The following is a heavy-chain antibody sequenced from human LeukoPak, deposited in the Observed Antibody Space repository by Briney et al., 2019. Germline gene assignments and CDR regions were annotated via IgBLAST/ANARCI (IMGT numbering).Heavy chain of an antibody. CDR3: ARVTTYYDILTGFITQLFFDY. CDR1: GYTFTSYG. J-gene: IGHJ4*02. CDR2: ISAYNGNT. D-gene: IGHD3-9*01. Sequence: GASVKVSCKASGYTFTSYGISWVRQAPGQGLEWMGWISAYNGNTNYAQKLQGRVTMTTDTSTSTAYTELRSLRSDDTAVYYCARVTTYYDILTGFITQLFFDYWGQGTLVTVSS. V-gene: IGHV1-18*01.